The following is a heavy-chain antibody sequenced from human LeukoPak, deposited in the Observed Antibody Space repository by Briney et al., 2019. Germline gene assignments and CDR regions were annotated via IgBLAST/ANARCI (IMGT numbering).Heavy chain of an antibody. CDR2: IYYTGST. J-gene: IGHJ4*02. CDR1: GDSISNPDSY. D-gene: IGHD3-16*02. CDR3: ARVTAAWRIV. Sequence: PSETLSLTCTVSGDSISNPDSYWSWSRQSPGTGLEWIGNIYYTGSTYHHPSLNGRVTISIDTSRNQFSLKMTSVTAADTAVYYCARVTAAWRIVWGQGTLVTVSS. V-gene: IGHV4-39*07.